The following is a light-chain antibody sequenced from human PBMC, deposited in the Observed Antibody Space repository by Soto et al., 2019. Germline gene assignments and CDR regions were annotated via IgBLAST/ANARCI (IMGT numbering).Light chain of an antibody. Sequence: DIQLTQSPSFLSASVGDRVTITCRASQGIRTYLAWYQQKPGKAPKLLIYAASTLQSGVPSRFSGSGSGTEFTLTISSLQPEDFATYYCLQLNSYPRSFGQGTRLEIK. CDR2: AAS. J-gene: IGKJ2*01. CDR1: QGIRTY. V-gene: IGKV1-9*01. CDR3: LQLNSYPRS.